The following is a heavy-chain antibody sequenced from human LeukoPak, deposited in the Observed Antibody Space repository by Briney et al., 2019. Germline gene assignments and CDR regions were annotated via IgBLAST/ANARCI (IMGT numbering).Heavy chain of an antibody. J-gene: IGHJ4*02. V-gene: IGHV3-23*01. CDR3: AKIPREDIWVSYRYPFDY. CDR1: GFTFSSYA. CDR2: ISGSGGST. Sequence: GGSLRLSCAASGFTFSSYAMSWVRQAPGKGLEWVSAISGSGGSTYYADSVKGRFTISRDNSKNTLYLQMNGVRAEDTAVYYCAKIPREDIWVSYRYPFDYWGWGTGVIVSA. D-gene: IGHD3-16*02.